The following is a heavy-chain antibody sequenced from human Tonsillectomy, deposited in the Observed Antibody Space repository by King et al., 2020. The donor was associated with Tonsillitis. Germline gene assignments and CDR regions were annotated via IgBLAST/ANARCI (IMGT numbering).Heavy chain of an antibody. CDR3: AKDAYKWNYFDY. J-gene: IGHJ4*02. CDR1: GFTFDDYA. V-gene: IGHV3-43*02. D-gene: IGHD1-20*01. CDR2: ISGDGEST. Sequence: QLVQSGGGVVQPGGSLRLSCAASGFTFDDYAMHWVRQSPGKGLEWVSLISGDGESTYYADSVKGRFTISRDNSKNSLYLQMNGLRTEDTALYYCAKDAYKWNYFDYWGQGTLVTVSS.